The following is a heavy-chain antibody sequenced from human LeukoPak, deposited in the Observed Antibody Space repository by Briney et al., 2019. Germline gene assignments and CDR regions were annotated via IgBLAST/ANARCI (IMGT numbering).Heavy chain of an antibody. CDR2: ISYDGHNE. J-gene: IGHJ6*02. V-gene: IGHV3-30-3*02. D-gene: IGHD5-12*01. Sequence: GGSLRLSCAVSGFTFTSYAMHWVRQAPGKGLEWVAVISYDGHNEYYADSVKGRFTISRDNSKNTVLLQMNSLRVGDTAVYYCAKGVGYGGMDVWGQGTTVIVSS. CDR1: GFTFTSYA. CDR3: AKGVGYGGMDV.